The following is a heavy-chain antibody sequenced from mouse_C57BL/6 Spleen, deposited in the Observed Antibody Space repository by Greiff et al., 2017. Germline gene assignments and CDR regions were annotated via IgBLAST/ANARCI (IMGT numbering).Heavy chain of an antibody. CDR3: ARSALAGVYAIDD. CDR2: ISNLANSI. Sequence: EVQRVESGGGLVQPGGSLKLSCAASGFTFSDYGMAWVRQAPRKGPEWVAFISNLANSIYYADTVTGRFTISRENAKNTLYLDMSSLRSEDTAMYYGARSALAGVYAIDDGGQGTSVTVAS. V-gene: IGHV5-15*01. CDR1: GFTFSDYG. J-gene: IGHJ4*01. D-gene: IGHD1-1*01.